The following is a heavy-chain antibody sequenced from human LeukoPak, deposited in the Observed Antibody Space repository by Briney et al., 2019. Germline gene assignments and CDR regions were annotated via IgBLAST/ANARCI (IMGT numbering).Heavy chain of an antibody. V-gene: IGHV4-59*01. J-gene: IGHJ2*01. CDR2: VHYSGIT. CDR3: ARSVVTLYWYFDL. CDR1: GASISSYY. Sequence: PSETLSLTCTVSGASISSYYWSWIRQPPGQGLEWIGYVHYSGITDYNPSLQSRVTISLDTSKNQFSPKLSSVTTADTAVYYCARSVVTLYWYFDLWGRGTLVTVSS. D-gene: IGHD4-23*01.